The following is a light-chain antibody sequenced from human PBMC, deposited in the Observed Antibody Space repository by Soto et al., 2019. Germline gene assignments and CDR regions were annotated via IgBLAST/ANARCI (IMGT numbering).Light chain of an antibody. Sequence: VMTQSPAILSVSPGERATLSCRASQRVSTNVAWYQQLPGQTPRLLIYAASTRATGIPVRFSGSGSGTEFTLTISSLQSEDFAVYYCHQDDCGPYTFGQGTKVEI. CDR2: AAS. J-gene: IGKJ2*01. CDR3: HQDDCGPYT. V-gene: IGKV3-15*01. CDR1: QRVSTN.